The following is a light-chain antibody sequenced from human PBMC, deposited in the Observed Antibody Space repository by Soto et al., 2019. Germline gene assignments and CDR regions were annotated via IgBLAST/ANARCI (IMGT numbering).Light chain of an antibody. CDR1: QGISTY. J-gene: IGKJ1*01. V-gene: IGKV1-39*01. Sequence: QSPSSLSASVGDRLTITCRASQGISTYLNWYQQKPGKAPKLLIYAASTLQSGVPSRFSGSGSATDFTLTISSLQPEDFATYSCQQNYSATWTFGQGTKVDIK. CDR3: QQNYSATWT. CDR2: AAS.